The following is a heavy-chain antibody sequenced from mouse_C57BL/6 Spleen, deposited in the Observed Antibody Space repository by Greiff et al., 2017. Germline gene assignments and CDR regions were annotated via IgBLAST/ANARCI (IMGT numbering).Heavy chain of an antibody. CDR3: ARSPIYDGYYWYFDV. D-gene: IGHD2-3*01. J-gene: IGHJ1*03. V-gene: IGHV1-7*01. Sequence: QVHVKQSGAELAKPGASVKLSCKASGYTFTSYWMHWVKQRPGQGLEWIGYINPSSGYTKYNQKFKDKATLTADKSSSTAYMQLSSLTYEDSEVYYCARSPIYDGYYWYFDVWGTGTTVTVSS. CDR2: INPSSGYT. CDR1: GYTFTSYW.